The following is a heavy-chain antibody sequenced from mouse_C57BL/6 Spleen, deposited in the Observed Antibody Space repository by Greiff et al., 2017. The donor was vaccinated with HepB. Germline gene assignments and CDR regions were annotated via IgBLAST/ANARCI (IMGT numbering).Heavy chain of an antibody. V-gene: IGHV1-55*01. CDR1: GYTFTSYW. Sequence: QVQLKQPGAELVKPGASVKMSCKASGYTFTSYWITWVKQRPGQGLEWIGDIYPGSGSTNYNEKFKSKAKLTVDTSSSTAYMQLSSLTSEDSAVYYCARRLWPYAMDYWGQGTSVTVSS. CDR2: IYPGSGST. D-gene: IGHD1-1*02. CDR3: ARRLWPYAMDY. J-gene: IGHJ4*01.